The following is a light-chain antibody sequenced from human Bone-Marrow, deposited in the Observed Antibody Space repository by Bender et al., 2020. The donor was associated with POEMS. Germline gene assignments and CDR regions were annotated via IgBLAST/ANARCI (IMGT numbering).Light chain of an antibody. Sequence: QSVLTQPPSASGTPGPRVTISCSGGSSNIGAHAVNWYQHLPGTAPKLLIYSSHRRPSGVPDRFSGSRSGTSASLAISGVQSEDEADYYCAVWDDSLNGWVFGGGTKLTVL. V-gene: IGLV1-44*01. CDR3: AVWDDSLNGWV. CDR2: SSH. CDR1: SSNIGAHA. J-gene: IGLJ3*02.